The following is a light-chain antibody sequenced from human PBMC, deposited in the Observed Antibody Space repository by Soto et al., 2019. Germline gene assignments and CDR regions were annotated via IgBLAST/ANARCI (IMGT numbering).Light chain of an antibody. CDR3: MQALRAPPT. J-gene: IGKJ1*01. CDR1: QSLLHSTGYNY. Sequence: DIVMTQSPLSLPVTPGEPASISCRSSQSLLHSTGYNYLDWYLQKPGQSPQLLIYLGSSRASGVPDRFSGSGSGTDFTLKISRVEAEDVGVYHCMQALRAPPTFGQGTKVDI. CDR2: LGS. V-gene: IGKV2-28*01.